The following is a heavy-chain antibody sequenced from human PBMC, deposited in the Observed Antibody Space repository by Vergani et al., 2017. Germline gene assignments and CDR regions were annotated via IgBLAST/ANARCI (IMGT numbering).Heavy chain of an antibody. CDR3: AKYKARAYDSSGYYYEPNWFDP. Sequence: EVQLLESGGGLVQPGGSLRLSCAASGFTFSSYAMSWVRQAPGKGLEWVSAISGSGGSTYYADSVKGRFTISRDNSKNTLYLQMNSLRAEDTAVYYCAKYKARAYDSSGYYYEPNWFDPWGQGTLVTVSS. V-gene: IGHV3-23*01. D-gene: IGHD3-22*01. CDR1: GFTFSSYA. CDR2: ISGSGGST. J-gene: IGHJ5*02.